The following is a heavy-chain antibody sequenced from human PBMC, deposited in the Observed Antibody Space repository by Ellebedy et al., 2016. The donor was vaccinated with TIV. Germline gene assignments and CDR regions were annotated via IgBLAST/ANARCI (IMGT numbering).Heavy chain of an antibody. CDR3: ARTNYDRAFDY. D-gene: IGHD3-22*01. CDR1: GYTFTSYG. V-gene: IGHV1-18*04. CDR2: ISSYNGNT. Sequence: AASVKVSCKASGYTFTSYGISWVRQAPGQGLEWMGWISSYNGNTNYAQKLQGRVTMTTDTSTSTAYMEVRSLRSDDTAVYYWARTNYDRAFDYWGQGTLVTVSS. J-gene: IGHJ4*02.